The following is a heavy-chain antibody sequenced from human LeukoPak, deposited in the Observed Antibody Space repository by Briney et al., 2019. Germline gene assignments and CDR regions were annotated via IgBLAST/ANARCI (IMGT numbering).Heavy chain of an antibody. V-gene: IGHV3-43D*03. J-gene: IGHJ6*03. CDR3: AKDFGYCSSTSCYRYYYYMDV. CDR2: ISWDGGST. CDR1: GFTFDDYA. Sequence: GGSLRLSCAASGFTFDDYAMHWFRHAPGKGLEWVSLISWDGGSTYYADSVKGRFTISRDNSKNSLYLQMNSLRAEDTALYYCAKDFGYCSSTSCYRYYYYMDVWGKGTTVTVSS. D-gene: IGHD2-2*02.